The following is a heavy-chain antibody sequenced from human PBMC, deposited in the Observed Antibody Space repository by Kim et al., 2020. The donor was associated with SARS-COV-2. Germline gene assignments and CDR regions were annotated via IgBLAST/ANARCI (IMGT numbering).Heavy chain of an antibody. D-gene: IGHD2-21*01. J-gene: IGHJ4*02. V-gene: IGHV3-73*01. CDR2: IRNKTNNYAT. CDR1: GFTFSGSA. CDR3: TRHDF. Sequence: GGSLRLSCAASGFTFSGSAMHWVRQASGKGLEWVGRIRNKTNNYATTYAASVKGRFTISRDDSKNTADLQMNSLKTEDTAVYYCTRHDFWGRGTLVTVSS.